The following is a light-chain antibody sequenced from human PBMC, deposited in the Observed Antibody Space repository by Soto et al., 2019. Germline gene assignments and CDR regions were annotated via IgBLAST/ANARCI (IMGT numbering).Light chain of an antibody. J-gene: IGLJ1*01. Sequence: QSALTQPASLSGSHGQSITIAFTGTRNDIGVYNYVSGYQQPPGKAPKLMIYEVSNRPSGVSNRFSGSTSGNTASLTSSGLQAEDEDEYYCSSYTGSNTLTVFGAGTKVTVL. CDR1: RNDIGVYNY. V-gene: IGLV2-14*01. CDR3: SSYTGSNTLTV. CDR2: EVS.